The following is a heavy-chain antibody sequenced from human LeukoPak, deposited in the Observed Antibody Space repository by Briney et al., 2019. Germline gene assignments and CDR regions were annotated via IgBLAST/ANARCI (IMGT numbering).Heavy chain of an antibody. V-gene: IGHV1-2*02. CDR3: ARVRGRWGLYNWFDP. CDR1: GYTFTGYY. D-gene: IGHD3-16*01. J-gene: IGHJ5*02. CDR2: INPNSGGT. Sequence: ASVKVSCKASGYTFTGYYMHWVRQAPGQGLEWMGWINPNSGGTNYAQKFQGRVTMTRDTSISTAYMALSRLRSDATAVYYCARVRGRWGLYNWFDPWGQGTLVTVSS.